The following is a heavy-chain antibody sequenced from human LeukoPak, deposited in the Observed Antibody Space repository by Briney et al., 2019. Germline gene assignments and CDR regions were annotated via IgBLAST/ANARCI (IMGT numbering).Heavy chain of an antibody. Sequence: GGSLRLSCAASGFSFSSYGMHWVRQAPGKGLEWVAVIWYDGSIKYYADSLKGRFNVSRDNAKNTIYLQMNSLSGEDTAVYYCARGDGFWKGYFDYWGQGTLVTVSS. J-gene: IGHJ4*02. V-gene: IGHV3-33*01. CDR3: ARGDGFWKGYFDY. CDR1: GFSFSSYG. CDR2: IWYDGSIK. D-gene: IGHD3-3*01.